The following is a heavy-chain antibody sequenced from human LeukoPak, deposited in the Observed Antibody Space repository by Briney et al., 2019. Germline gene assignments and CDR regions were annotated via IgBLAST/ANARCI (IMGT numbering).Heavy chain of an antibody. V-gene: IGHV3-7*01. J-gene: IGHJ3*02. CDR1: GFTLSGYW. CDR3: ATSQRTSGRYGNAFDI. D-gene: IGHD6-19*01. Sequence: PGGSLRLSCAGSGFTLSGYWMCWGRQAPGEGLEWVANINQDGNEKYYADSVKGRFTISRDNAKNSLYLQMNNLRTEETALYYGATSQRTSGRYGNAFDIWGQGTMVTVSS. CDR2: INQDGNEK.